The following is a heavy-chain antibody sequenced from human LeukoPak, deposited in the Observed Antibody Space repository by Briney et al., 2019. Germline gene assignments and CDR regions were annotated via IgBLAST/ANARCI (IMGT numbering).Heavy chain of an antibody. CDR1: GFTFSDYY. D-gene: IGHD3-22*01. CDR2: SSSSGSTI. V-gene: IGHV3-11*01. J-gene: IGHJ4*02. CDR3: ARVGGGAYDSSGYYYVFFDY. Sequence: PGGSLRLSCAASGFTFSDYYMSWIRQAPGKGLEWVSYSSSSGSTIYYADSVKGRFTISRDNAKSSLYLQMNRLRAEDTAVYYCARVGGGAYDSSGYYYVFFDYWGQGTLVTVSS.